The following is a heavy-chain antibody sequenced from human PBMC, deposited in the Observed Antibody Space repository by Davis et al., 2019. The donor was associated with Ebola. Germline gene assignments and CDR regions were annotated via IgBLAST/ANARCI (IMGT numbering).Heavy chain of an antibody. V-gene: IGHV3-23*01. Sequence: PGGSLRLSCAASGFTFSSYAMSWVRQAPGKGLEWVSAISGSGGSTYYADSVKGRFTISRDNSKNTLYLQMNSLRAEDTAVYYCAKDSLKEAAAGYYGMDVWGQGTTVTVSS. CDR3: AKDSLKEAAAGYYGMDV. CDR1: GFTFSSYA. J-gene: IGHJ6*02. D-gene: IGHD6-13*01. CDR2: ISGSGGST.